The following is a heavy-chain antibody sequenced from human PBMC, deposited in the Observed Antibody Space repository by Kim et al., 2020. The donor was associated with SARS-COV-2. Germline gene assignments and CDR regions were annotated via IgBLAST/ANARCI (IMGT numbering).Heavy chain of an antibody. CDR3: ASSRPMIVEDY. J-gene: IGHJ4*02. Sequence: TGHADSGKGQFTISRDNAKNTLYLQMNSLRAEDTAVYYCASSRPMIVEDYWGQGTLVTVSS. V-gene: IGHV3-74*01. CDR2: T. D-gene: IGHD3-22*01.